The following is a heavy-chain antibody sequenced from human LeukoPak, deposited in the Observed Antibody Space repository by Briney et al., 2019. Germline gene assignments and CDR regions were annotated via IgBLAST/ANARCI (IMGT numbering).Heavy chain of an antibody. J-gene: IGHJ4*02. CDR3: ARGPVVLEYFDF. CDR2: ISSSSNYI. D-gene: IGHD4-23*01. CDR1: GFTFSGYS. Sequence: GGSLRLSCAASGFTFSGYSMNWVRQAPGKGLEWVSSISSSSNYISYADSVKGRFTISRDNAKNSLYLQMSSLRAEDTAVYFCARGPVVLEYFDFWGQGTLVTVSS. V-gene: IGHV3-21*01.